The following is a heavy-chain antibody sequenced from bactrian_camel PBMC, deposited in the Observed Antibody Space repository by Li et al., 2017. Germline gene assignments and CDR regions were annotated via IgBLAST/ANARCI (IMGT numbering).Heavy chain of an antibody. CDR3: AASVRSWCDMTLLGKSAYNF. Sequence: EVQLVESGGGSVQAGGSLRLSCTASGYTYSSACVGWFRQAPGQEREGVAATGAEKISYNDLVRGRFAFSQDNASNTVYLQMNSLKPEDTATYYCAASVRSWCDMTLLGKSAYNFWGQGTQVTVS. J-gene: IGHJ4*01. V-gene: IGHV3S31*01. CDR2: TGAEKI. D-gene: IGHD3*01. CDR1: GYTYSSAC.